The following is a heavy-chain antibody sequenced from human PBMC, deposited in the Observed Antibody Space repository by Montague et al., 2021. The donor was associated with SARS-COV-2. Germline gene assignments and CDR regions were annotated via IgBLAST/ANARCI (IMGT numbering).Heavy chain of an antibody. CDR2: ISYDGSVK. CDR3: AKNRAIFWFGEGRESMDA. CDR1: GFSFSNFG. J-gene: IGHJ6*02. V-gene: IGHV3-30*18. Sequence: SLRLSCEAYGFSFSNFGMHWVRQAPGKGLEWLAVISYDGSVKYYSDFLRGRFSISKDNSKYTVYLQMNSLRPEDTAVYFCAKNRAIFWFGEGRESMDAWGQGTTVIVS. D-gene: IGHD3-10*01.